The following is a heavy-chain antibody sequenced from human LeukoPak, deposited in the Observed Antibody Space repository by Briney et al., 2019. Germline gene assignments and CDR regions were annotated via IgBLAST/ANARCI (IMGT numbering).Heavy chain of an antibody. Sequence: PGGSLRLSCAASGFTFRSYAMSWVRQAPGKGLEWVSAISGSGGSTYYADYVKGLFTIARDNSKNTLYLQMNSLRAEDTAVYYCAKDRSYSSGYYYYYYMDVWGKGTTVTVSS. D-gene: IGHD3-10*01. CDR3: AKDRSYSSGYYYYYYMDV. J-gene: IGHJ6*03. CDR2: ISGSGGST. V-gene: IGHV3-23*01. CDR1: GFTFRSYA.